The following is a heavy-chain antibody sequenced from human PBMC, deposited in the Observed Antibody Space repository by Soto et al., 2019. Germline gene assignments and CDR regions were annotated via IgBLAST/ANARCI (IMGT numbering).Heavy chain of an antibody. CDR2: IIPILGIA. J-gene: IGHJ3*02. Sequence: SVKVSCKASGGTFSSYTISWVRQAPGQGLEWMGRIIPILGIANYAQKFQGRVTITADKSTSTAYMELSSLRSEDTAVYYCARGDLLVQADRGDTFDICGQGTMDTVSS. V-gene: IGHV1-69*02. CDR3: ARGDLLVQADRGDTFDI. D-gene: IGHD2-2*01. CDR1: GGTFSSYT.